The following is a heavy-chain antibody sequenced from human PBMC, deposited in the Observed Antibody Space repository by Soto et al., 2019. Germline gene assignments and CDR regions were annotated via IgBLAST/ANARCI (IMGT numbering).Heavy chain of an antibody. V-gene: IGHV1-8*01. D-gene: IGHD3-3*01. Sequence: GASVKVSCKASGYTFTSYDINWVRQATGQGLEWMGWMNPNSGNTGYAQKFQGRVTMTRNTSISTAYMELSSLRSDDTAVYYCARDVLRFLEWSHYYYGMDVWGQGTTVTVSS. J-gene: IGHJ6*02. CDR2: MNPNSGNT. CDR3: ARDVLRFLEWSHYYYGMDV. CDR1: GYTFTSYD.